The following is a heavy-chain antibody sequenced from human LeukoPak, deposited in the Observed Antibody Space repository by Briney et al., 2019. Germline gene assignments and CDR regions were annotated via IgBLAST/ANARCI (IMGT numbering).Heavy chain of an antibody. CDR1: GVSVSTSPYY. Sequence: SETLSLTCTVSGVSVSTSPYYWGWVRQPPGKGLQWIGSVSYSGSTYYNPSLKSRFTISADTSKNQFSLMLSSVTTADTAVYYCVRLFDYWGQGTLVTVSS. CDR3: VRLFDY. CDR2: VSYSGST. J-gene: IGHJ4*02. V-gene: IGHV4-39*01.